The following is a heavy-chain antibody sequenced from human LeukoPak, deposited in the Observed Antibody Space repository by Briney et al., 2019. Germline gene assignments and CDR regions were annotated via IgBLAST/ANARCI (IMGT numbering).Heavy chain of an antibody. CDR2: IWYDGSNK. V-gene: IGHV3-33*01. CDR1: GCTFSGYG. CDR3: ATENSGSYYGYFDS. D-gene: IGHD1-26*01. J-gene: IGHJ4*03. Sequence: GGSLRLSCAASGCTFSGYGMHWVRQAPGKGLEWVAVIWYDGSNKYYADSVKGRFTISRDNSKNTLYLQMNSLRADDTAVYYCATENSGSYYGYFDSWGQRTLVTVSS.